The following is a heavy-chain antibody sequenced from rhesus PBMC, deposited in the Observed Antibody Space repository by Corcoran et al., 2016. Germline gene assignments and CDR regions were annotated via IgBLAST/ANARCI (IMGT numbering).Heavy chain of an antibody. V-gene: IGHV4-73*01. D-gene: IGHD3-28*01. Sequence: QVQLQQWGEGLVKPSETLSLTCAVYGGSISGYYYWSLIRQPPGKALDWIGYIYGNSASTNYNPSLKNRVTISKDTSKNQFSLKLSSVTAADTAVYYCARGKGLFDYWGQGVLVTVSS. CDR2: IYGNSAST. CDR1: GGSISGYYY. J-gene: IGHJ4*01. CDR3: ARGKGLFDY.